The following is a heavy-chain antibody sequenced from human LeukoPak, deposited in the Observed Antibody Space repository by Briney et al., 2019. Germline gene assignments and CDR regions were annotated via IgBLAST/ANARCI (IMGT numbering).Heavy chain of an antibody. CDR1: GYTFTSYG. CDR2: INPSSGST. J-gene: IGHJ4*02. D-gene: IGHD4-11*01. Sequence: GASVKVSCKASGYTFTSYGISWVRRAPGQGLEWMGIINPSSGSTIYSQKFQGRVSMTRDTSTSTVYMELSSLRSEDTAVYYCARGKAVTDTLGYFDYWGQGTLVTVSS. CDR3: ARGKAVTDTLGYFDY. V-gene: IGHV1-46*01.